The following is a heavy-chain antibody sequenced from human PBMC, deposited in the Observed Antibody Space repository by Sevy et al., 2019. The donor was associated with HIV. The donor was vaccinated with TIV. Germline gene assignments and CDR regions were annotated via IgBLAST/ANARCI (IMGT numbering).Heavy chain of an antibody. D-gene: IGHD3-10*01. V-gene: IGHV1-18*01. CDR3: ARVPTYYYGSAMYFES. J-gene: IGHJ4*02. CDR1: GYTFASEG. CDR2: IGAYNGNR. Sequence: ASVKVSCKASGYTFASEGVSWVRQAPGQGLEWMGWIGAYNGNRNSAQRFQARVTMTIDTSTSTAYMELRSLRSDDTAVYYCARVPTYYYGSAMYFESWGQGTLVTVSS.